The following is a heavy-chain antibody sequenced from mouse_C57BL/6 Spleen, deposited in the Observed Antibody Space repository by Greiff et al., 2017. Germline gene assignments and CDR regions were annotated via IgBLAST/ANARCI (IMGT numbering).Heavy chain of an antibody. CDR1: GYAFSSYW. CDR2: IYPGDGDT. D-gene: IGHD2-3*01. V-gene: IGHV1-80*01. J-gene: IGHJ2*01. Sequence: QVQLKQSGAELVKPGASVKISCKASGYAFSSYWMNWVKQRPGKGLEWIGQIYPGDGDTNYNGKFKGKATLTADKSSSTAYMQLSSLTSEDSAVYFCARFDGYYYFDDWGQGTTLTVSS. CDR3: ARFDGYYYFDD.